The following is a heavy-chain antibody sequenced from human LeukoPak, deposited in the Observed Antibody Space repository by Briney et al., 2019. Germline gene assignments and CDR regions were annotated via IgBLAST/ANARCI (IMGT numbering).Heavy chain of an antibody. CDR2: TYYRSEWYN. CDR1: GDSVSSNSAA. J-gene: IGHJ3*02. Sequence: SQTLSLTCATSGDSVSSNSAAWNWIRQSPSRGLEWLGRTYYRSEWYNEYAVSVKSRIIINPDTSKNQFSLHLNSVTSEDTAVYYCAREVSVLDAFDIWGQGTMVTVSS. V-gene: IGHV6-1*01. CDR3: AREVSVLDAFDI. D-gene: IGHD3-10*01.